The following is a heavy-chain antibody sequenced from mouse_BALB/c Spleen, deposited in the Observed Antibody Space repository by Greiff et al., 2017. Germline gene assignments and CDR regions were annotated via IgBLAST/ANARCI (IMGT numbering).Heavy chain of an antibody. CDR2: ISSGGST. D-gene: IGHD2-2*01. CDR1: GFTFSSYA. CDR3: ARDGYGFAY. Sequence: EVQVVESGGGLVKPGGSLKLSCAASGFTFSSYAMSWVRQTPEKRLEWVASISSGGSTYYPDSVKGRFTISRDNARNILYLQMSSLRSEDTAMYYCARDGYGFAYWGQGTLVTVSA. J-gene: IGHJ3*01. V-gene: IGHV5-6-5*01.